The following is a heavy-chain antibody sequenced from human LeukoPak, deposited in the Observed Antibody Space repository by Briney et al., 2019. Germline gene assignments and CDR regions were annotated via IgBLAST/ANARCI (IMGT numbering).Heavy chain of an antibody. CDR3: ARVCSGGSCFYTFDY. Sequence: GGSRSPSWAASGLTFGSYSWTGFRQPPGKGRSWFHYISSSSSTIYYADSVKGRFTISRDNAKNSLYLQMNSLRAEDTAVYYCARVCSGGSCFYTFDYWGQGTLVTVSS. V-gene: IGHV3-48*01. CDR1: GLTFGSYS. D-gene: IGHD2-15*01. J-gene: IGHJ4*02. CDR2: ISSSSSTI.